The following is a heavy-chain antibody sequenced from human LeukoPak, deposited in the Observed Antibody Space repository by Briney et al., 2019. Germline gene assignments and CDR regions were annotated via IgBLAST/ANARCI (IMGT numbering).Heavy chain of an antibody. J-gene: IGHJ4*02. CDR3: AISDILTGYYFDY. D-gene: IGHD3-9*01. Sequence: PSETLSLTCTVSGGSISSYYWSWIRQPPGKGLEWIGYIYYSGNTNYNPSLKSRVTISVDTSKNQFSLKLSSVTAADTAVYYCAISDILTGYYFDYWGQGTLVTVSS. CDR1: GGSISSYY. V-gene: IGHV4-59*01. CDR2: IYYSGNT.